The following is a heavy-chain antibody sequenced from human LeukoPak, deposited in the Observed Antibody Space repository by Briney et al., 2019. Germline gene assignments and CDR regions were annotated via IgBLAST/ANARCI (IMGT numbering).Heavy chain of an antibody. J-gene: IGHJ4*02. CDR1: GFTFSDAW. V-gene: IGHV3-15*01. D-gene: IGHD7-27*01. CDR3: AKGSELGMSSEEFDY. Sequence: PGGSLRLSCAASGFTFSDAWMTWVRQAPGKGLECIGRIKSKTDGGTTDYAAPVKGRFTISRDNSKNTLYLQMNSLRAEDTAVYYCAKGSELGMSSEEFDYWGQGTLVTVSS. CDR2: IKSKTDGGTT.